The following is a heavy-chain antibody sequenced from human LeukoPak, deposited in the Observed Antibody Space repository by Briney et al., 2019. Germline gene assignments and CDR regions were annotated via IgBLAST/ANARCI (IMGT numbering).Heavy chain of an antibody. CDR3: ARDAYDSSGYSFDY. CDR2: IYHSGST. D-gene: IGHD3-22*01. V-gene: IGHV4-4*02. Sequence: PSGTLSLTCAVSGGSISSSNWRSWVRQPPGKGLEWIGQIYHSGSTNYNPSLKSRVTISVDKSKNQFSLKLSSVTAADTAVYYCARDAYDSSGYSFDYWGQGTLVTVSS. CDR1: GGSISSSNW. J-gene: IGHJ4*02.